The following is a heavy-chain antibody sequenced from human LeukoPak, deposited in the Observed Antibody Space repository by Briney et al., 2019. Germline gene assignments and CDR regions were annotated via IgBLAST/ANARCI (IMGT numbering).Heavy chain of an antibody. V-gene: IGHV4-39*01. CDR3: ARRTTSDWNYFDY. CDR2: IYYTGIT. J-gene: IGHJ4*02. D-gene: IGHD6-19*01. Sequence: PSETLSLTCTVSGGAISSSSHYWGRIRQTPGRGLEWIGSIYYTGITDYNPSLKSRATISVDTSKNQFSLNLSSVTAADTAVYYCARRTTSDWNYFDYWGQGTLVSVSS. CDR1: GGAISSSSHY.